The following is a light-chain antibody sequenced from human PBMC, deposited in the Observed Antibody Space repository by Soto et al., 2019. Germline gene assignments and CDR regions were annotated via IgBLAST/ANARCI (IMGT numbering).Light chain of an antibody. CDR3: QSYDSSLSGYV. CDR1: SSNIGAGYD. J-gene: IGLJ1*01. CDR2: GNS. Sequence: QSVLTQPPSVSGAPGQRVTISCTGSSSNIGAGYDVHWYQQLPGTAPKLPIYGNSNRPSGVPDRFSGSKSGTSASLAITGLRAEDEADYYCQSYDSSLSGYVFGTGTKLTVL. V-gene: IGLV1-40*01.